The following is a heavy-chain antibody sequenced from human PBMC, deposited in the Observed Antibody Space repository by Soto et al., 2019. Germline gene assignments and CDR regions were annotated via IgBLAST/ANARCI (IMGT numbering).Heavy chain of an antibody. D-gene: IGHD6-13*01. CDR2: IHYSGNT. J-gene: IGHJ5*02. CDR3: ASLIAAAGTFNWFDP. V-gene: IGHV4-30-4*01. Sequence: QVQLQESGPGLVKPSQILSLTCTVSGGSISSGDYYWTWIRQPPGKGLEWIGYIHYSGNTYNNPSLKSRVTISADTSKNQFSLKLSSVTAADTAVYYCASLIAAAGTFNWFDPWGQGTLVTVSS. CDR1: GGSISSGDYY.